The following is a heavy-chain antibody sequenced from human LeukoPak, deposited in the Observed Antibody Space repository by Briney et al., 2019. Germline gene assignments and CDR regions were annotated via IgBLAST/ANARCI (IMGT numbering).Heavy chain of an antibody. CDR1: GYSFTSYW. CDR3: ARHGRVRGYLPVYYYYGMDV. V-gene: IGHV5-51*01. J-gene: IGHJ6*02. D-gene: IGHD3-10*01. Sequence: GESLKISCKGSGYSFTSYWIGWVRQMPGKGLEWMGIIYPGDSDTRYSPSFQGQVTISADKSISTAYLQWSSLKASDTAMYYCARHGRVRGYLPVYYYYGMDVWGQGTTVTVSS. CDR2: IYPGDSDT.